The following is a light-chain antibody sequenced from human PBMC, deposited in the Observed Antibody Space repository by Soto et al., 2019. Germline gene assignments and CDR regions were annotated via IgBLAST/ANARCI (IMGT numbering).Light chain of an antibody. CDR2: KAA. V-gene: IGKV1-5*03. J-gene: IGKJ2*03. Sequence: DIQMTQSPSTLSASVGDRVTITCRASQSISSWLAWDQQKPGKAPKLLIYKAASLESGVPSRFNGSGSGTEFTLTISSLQPDDFATYYCQHYNSYRDGFVQGTKLEIK. CDR3: QHYNSYRDG. CDR1: QSISSW.